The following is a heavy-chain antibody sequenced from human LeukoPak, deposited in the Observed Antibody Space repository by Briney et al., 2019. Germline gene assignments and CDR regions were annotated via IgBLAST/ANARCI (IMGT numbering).Heavy chain of an antibody. Sequence: GGSLRLSCVVSGFTVDSSAMHWVRQAPGKGLVWVSGVQSDGRRATYADSVKGRFTVSRDTAKNTFYLQMDSLTVDDTATYYCARGRDKSLGRGMLRMYNWFDSWGQGALVTVSP. V-gene: IGHV3-74*03. D-gene: IGHD3-10*01. J-gene: IGHJ5*01. CDR3: ARGRDKSLGRGMLRMYNWFDS. CDR2: VQSDGRRA. CDR1: GFTVDSSA.